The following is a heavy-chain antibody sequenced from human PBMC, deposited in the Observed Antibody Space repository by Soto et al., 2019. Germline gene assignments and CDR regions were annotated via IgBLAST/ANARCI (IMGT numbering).Heavy chain of an antibody. V-gene: IGHV3-30-3*01. D-gene: IGHD1-26*01. Sequence: GRSLRLSSAASGFTFSYYAMHWVRQAPGKGLEWVAVISYDGNNKYYADSVKGRFTISRENSKNTLYLQMNSLRAEDTAVYYCARSIVGAIKSYFDSCGQGTLLTVSS. CDR3: ARSIVGAIKSYFDS. J-gene: IGHJ4*02. CDR2: ISYDGNNK. CDR1: GFTFSYYA.